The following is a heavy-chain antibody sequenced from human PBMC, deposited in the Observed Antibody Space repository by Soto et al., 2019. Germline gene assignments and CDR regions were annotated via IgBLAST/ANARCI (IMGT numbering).Heavy chain of an antibody. CDR2: ISANNGDT. V-gene: IGHV1-18*01. CDR3: ARDLVVGATRGAFFYGMEV. D-gene: IGHD1-26*01. J-gene: IGHJ6*02. CDR1: GYMFSSYG. Sequence: QVQLVQSGGEVKKPGASVKVSCKASGYMFSSYGLNWVRQAPGQGLEWMGWISANNGDTIYVQKFQGRVTMTTDTSTSTASMELRSLTSDATAVYFCARDLVVGATRGAFFYGMEVCGQGTTVTVSS.